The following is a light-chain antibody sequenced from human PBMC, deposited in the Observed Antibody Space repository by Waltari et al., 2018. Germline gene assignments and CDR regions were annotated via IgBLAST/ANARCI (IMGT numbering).Light chain of an antibody. V-gene: IGLV1-40*01. CDR2: GNT. Sequence: QSVLTQPPSVSGAPGQRVTIPCTGSSPNIGSTDDVHWYQQLPGTAPKPLIYGNTNRPSGVPDRFSGSKSGTSASLAITGLQAEDEADYYCQSYDSSLSGDVVFGGGTKLTVL. CDR3: QSYDSSLSGDVV. J-gene: IGLJ2*01. CDR1: SPNIGSTDD.